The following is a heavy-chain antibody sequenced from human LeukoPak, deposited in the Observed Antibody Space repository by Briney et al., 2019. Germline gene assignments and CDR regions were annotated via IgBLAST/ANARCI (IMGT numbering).Heavy chain of an antibody. J-gene: IGHJ4*02. Sequence: ASVKVSCKASGYTFTSYYMHWVRQAPGQGPEWMGIINPSGGSTNYAQKFQGRVTMTRDTSTNTAYMELRSLRSDDTAVYYCARLVVVTAIPDYWGQGTLVTVSS. CDR3: ARLVVVTAIPDY. CDR1: GYTFTSYY. V-gene: IGHV1-46*01. CDR2: INPSGGST. D-gene: IGHD2-21*02.